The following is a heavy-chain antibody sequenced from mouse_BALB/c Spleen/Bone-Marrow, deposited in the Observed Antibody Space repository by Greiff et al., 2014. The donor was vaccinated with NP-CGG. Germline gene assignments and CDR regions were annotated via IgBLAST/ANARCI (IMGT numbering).Heavy chain of an antibody. CDR3: ARSYYVSSPDAMDY. CDR2: IAPGSGNI. D-gene: IGHD1-1*01. CDR1: GYTFTSYW. V-gene: IGHV1S41*01. Sequence: DLVKPGASVKLSCKASGYTFTSYWIHWVKQRPGQGLEWIGRIAPGSGNIYYNEMFKVKATLAVDASSSTAYIQLSSLSSEDSAVYFCARSYYVSSPDAMDYWGQGTSVTVSA. J-gene: IGHJ4*01.